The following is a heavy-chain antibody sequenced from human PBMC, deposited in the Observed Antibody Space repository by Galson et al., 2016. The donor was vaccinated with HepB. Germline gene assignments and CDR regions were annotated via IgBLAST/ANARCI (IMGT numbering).Heavy chain of an antibody. CDR3: TDGGGIAVAARGLNH. J-gene: IGHJ5*02. CDR2: ISSKAYGGTT. Sequence: SLRLSCAASGFTFSDHAMSWFRQAPGKGLEWVGFISSKAYGGTTEFAASVKDRFTISRDDSKSIAYLQMNSLKIEDTAVYYCTDGGGIAVAARGLNHWGQGTLLTVYS. V-gene: IGHV3-49*03. CDR1: GFTFSDHA. D-gene: IGHD6-19*01.